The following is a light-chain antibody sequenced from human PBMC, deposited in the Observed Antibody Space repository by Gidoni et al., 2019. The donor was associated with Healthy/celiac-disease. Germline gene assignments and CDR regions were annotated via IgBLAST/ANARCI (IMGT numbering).Light chain of an antibody. V-gene: IGKV4-1*01. J-gene: IGKJ3*01. Sequence: IVMTQSPDSLALSLGERATINCKSSQSVLYSSNNKNYLAWYQQKPGQPPKLLIYWASTRESGVPDRFSGSGSGTDFTLTISSLQAEDVAVYYCQKYYSTPFTFXPXTKVDIK. CDR2: WAS. CDR1: QSVLYSSNNKNY. CDR3: QKYYSTPFT.